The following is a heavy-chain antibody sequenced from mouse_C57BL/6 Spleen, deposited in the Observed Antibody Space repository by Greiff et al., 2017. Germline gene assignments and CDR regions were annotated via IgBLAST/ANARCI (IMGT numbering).Heavy chain of an antibody. D-gene: IGHD1-1*01. Sequence: QVQLQQSGAELVKPGASVKLSCKASGYTFTEYTIHWVKQRSGQGLEWIGWFYPGSGSIKYNEKFKDKATLTADKSSSTVYMELSRLTSEDSAVYFWARQEEDYYGSSYGYFDGWGTGTTVTVSS. V-gene: IGHV1-62-2*01. CDR1: GYTFTEYT. J-gene: IGHJ1*03. CDR3: ARQEEDYYGSSYGYFDG. CDR2: FYPGSGSI.